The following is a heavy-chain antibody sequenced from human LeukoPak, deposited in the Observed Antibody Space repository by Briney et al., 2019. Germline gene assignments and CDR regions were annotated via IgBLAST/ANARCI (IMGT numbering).Heavy chain of an antibody. CDR2: IIPIFGTA. V-gene: IGHV1-69*05. Sequence: ASVKVSCKASGGTFSSYAISWVRQAPGQGPEWMGGIIPIFGTANYAQKFQGRVTITTDESTSTAYMELSSLRSEDTAVYYCARGGYCSGGSCYSNHYFDYWGQGTLVTVSS. J-gene: IGHJ4*02. D-gene: IGHD2-15*01. CDR3: ARGGYCSGGSCYSNHYFDY. CDR1: GGTFSSYA.